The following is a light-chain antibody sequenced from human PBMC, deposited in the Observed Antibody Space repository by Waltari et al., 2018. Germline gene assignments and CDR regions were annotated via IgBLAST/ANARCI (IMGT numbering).Light chain of an antibody. CDR3: QQRSNWPRT. V-gene: IGKV3-11*01. CDR2: DAS. Sequence: EILLTQSPVTLSFSPGERATLSCRASQSISNNLAWYHQKPGQAPRLPIYDASNRATASPARFSGSGSGTDFTLTIGSLEPEDLAVYYCQQRSNWPRTFGQGTKVEIK. CDR1: QSISNN. J-gene: IGKJ1*01.